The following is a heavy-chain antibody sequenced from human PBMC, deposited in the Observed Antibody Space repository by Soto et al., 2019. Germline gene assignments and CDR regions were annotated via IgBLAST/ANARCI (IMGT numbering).Heavy chain of an antibody. D-gene: IGHD3-10*01. CDR3: AILNYGSGSYYDWARGA. V-gene: IGHV1-3*01. Sequence: GASVKVSCKASGYTFTSYAMHWVRQAPGQRLEWMGWINAGNGNTKYSQKFQGRVTITRDTSASTAYMELSSLRSEDTAVYYCAILNYGSGSYYDWARGAWGQGTMVTVSS. J-gene: IGHJ3*01. CDR2: INAGNGNT. CDR1: GYTFTSYA.